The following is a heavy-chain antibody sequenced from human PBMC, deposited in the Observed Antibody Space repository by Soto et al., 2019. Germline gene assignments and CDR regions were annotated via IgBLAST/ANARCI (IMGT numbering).Heavy chain of an antibody. CDR2: IGTGGDT. Sequence: PGGSLRLSCAASGFTLRNYDMYWVRQVTGEGLEWVSGIGTGGDTHYSGSVKGRFTISRENAQNSLFLQMDSLRAGDTAVYYCAKEKKHARGITMIVVVMGFMSYFQHWGQGTLVTVSS. CDR3: AKEKKHARGITMIVVVMGFMSYFQH. D-gene: IGHD3-22*01. V-gene: IGHV3-13*01. CDR1: GFTLRNYD. J-gene: IGHJ1*01.